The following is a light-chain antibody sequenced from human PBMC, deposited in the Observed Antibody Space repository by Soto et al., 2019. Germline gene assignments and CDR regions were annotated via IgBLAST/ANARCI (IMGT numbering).Light chain of an antibody. CDR3: QHYDISLFA. Sequence: EIALTQSPGTLSVSPGERATLSCRASQSVSSNLAWYQQKPGQAPRLLIYGASSRAPGITDRFSGSGFGTDFTLTISRLEPEEFAVYYCQHYDISLFAFGPGTKVDIK. CDR1: QSVSSN. J-gene: IGKJ3*01. V-gene: IGKV3-20*01. CDR2: GAS.